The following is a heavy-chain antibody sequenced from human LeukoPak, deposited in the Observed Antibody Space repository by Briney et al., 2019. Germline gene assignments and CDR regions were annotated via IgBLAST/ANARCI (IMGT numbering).Heavy chain of an antibody. J-gene: IGHJ4*02. CDR1: GGSVSDYY. CDR2: IYYTGST. CDR3: ASRKLGTDY. D-gene: IGHD7-27*01. V-gene: IGHV4-59*02. Sequence: SETLSLTCTVSGGSVSDYYWSWIRQSPGKGLEWIGYIYYTGSTSYNPSLRSRVTMSADTSKNQFSLKLSSVTAAATAVYYCASRKLGTDYWGQGTLVTVSS.